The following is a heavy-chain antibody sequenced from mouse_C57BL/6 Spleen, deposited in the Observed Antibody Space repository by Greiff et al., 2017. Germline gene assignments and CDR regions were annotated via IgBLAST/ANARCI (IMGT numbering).Heavy chain of an antibody. CDR3: ARESITTVVATGAMDY. V-gene: IGHV1-55*01. Sequence: QVQLQQPGAELVKPGASVKMSCTASGYTFTSYWITWVKQRPGQGLEWIGDIYPGSGSTNYNEKFKSKATLTVDTSSSTAYMQLSSLTSEDSAVYYCARESITTVVATGAMDYWGQGTSVTVSS. CDR1: GYTFTSYW. CDR2: IYPGSGST. D-gene: IGHD1-1*01. J-gene: IGHJ4*01.